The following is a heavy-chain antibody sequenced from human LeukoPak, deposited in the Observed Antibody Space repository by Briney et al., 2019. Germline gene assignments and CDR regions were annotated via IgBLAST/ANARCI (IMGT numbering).Heavy chain of an antibody. CDR3: ARDPEMVRDYYYGMDV. D-gene: IGHD5-24*01. CDR1: GCTFTSYY. Sequence: ASVKVSCKASGCTFTSYYMHWVRQAPGQGLEWMGIINPSGGSTSYAQKFQGRVTMTRDTSTSTVYMELSSLRSEDTAVYYCARDPEMVRDYYYGMDVWGQGTTVTVSS. CDR2: INPSGGST. V-gene: IGHV1-46*01. J-gene: IGHJ6*02.